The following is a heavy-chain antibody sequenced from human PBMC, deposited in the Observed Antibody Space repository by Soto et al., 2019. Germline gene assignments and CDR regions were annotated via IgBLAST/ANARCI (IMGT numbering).Heavy chain of an antibody. Sequence: GGSLRLSCAASGFTFSSYAMSWVRQAPGKGLEWVSAISGSGGSTYYADSVKGRFTISRDNSKNTLYLQMNSLRAEDTAVYYCAKSRWDAMYYYYYMDVWGKGTTVTVSS. CDR3: AKSRWDAMYYYYYMDV. CDR1: GFTFSSYA. J-gene: IGHJ6*03. CDR2: ISGSGGST. V-gene: IGHV3-23*01. D-gene: IGHD6-13*01.